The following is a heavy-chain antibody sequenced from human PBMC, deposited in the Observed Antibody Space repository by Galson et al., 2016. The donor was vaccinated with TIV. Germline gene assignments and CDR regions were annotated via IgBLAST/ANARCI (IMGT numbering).Heavy chain of an antibody. V-gene: IGHV1-8*02. CDR1: GYTFTSYD. CDR3: ARSCDYGDY. CDR2: MHPNSGNT. D-gene: IGHD4-17*01. J-gene: IGHJ4*02. Sequence: SVKVSCKASGYTFTSYDINWVRQAPAQGLDWMGWMHPNSGNTGYAQKFRRRVTLTRNTSVRTAYMELSSLRSVDTAVYYCARSCDYGDYWGQGTLVTVSS.